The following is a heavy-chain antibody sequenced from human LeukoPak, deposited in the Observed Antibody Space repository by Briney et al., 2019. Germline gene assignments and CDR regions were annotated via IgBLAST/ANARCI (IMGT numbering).Heavy chain of an antibody. J-gene: IGHJ6*03. CDR3: ATTRAPSNGRVLYYMDV. Sequence: GGSLRLSCAASGFIFSSYSMNWVRQAPGKGLEWVSSIMSSSSQIYYADSVRVRFTISRDNAKNSWDLQMNSMRAEDTAVYYCATTRAPSNGRVLYYMDVWGKGTTVTVSS. V-gene: IGHV3-21*01. CDR1: GFIFSSYS. CDR2: IMSSSSQI. D-gene: IGHD1-1*01.